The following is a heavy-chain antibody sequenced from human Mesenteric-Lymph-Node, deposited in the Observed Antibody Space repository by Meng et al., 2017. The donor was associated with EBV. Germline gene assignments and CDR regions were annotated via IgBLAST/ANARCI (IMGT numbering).Heavy chain of an antibody. CDR2: INSYSGDT. J-gene: IGHJ4*02. V-gene: IGHV1-2*06. CDR3: ARVSAYDHGFEY. CDR1: GNTFITYS. Sequence: QLQLVQSGAEVKKPGASGKFSCKASGNTFITYSIHWVRQAPGQGPEWVGRINSYSGDTHYAQKFQGRVTVARDTSIGTAYMELNRLTSDDTAVYYCARVSAYDHGFEYWGQGSLVTVSS. D-gene: IGHD5-12*01.